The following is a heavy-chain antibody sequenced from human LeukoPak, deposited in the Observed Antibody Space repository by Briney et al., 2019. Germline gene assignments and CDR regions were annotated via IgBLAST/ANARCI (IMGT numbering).Heavy chain of an antibody. CDR1: GYTFTNYG. Sequence: ASVKVSCKASGYTFTNYGITWMRQAPGQGLEWMGWINTYNGNTNYAQKLQGRVTITTNTSTSTAYMELRSLRSDDTAVFYCARDLVDGVGAPGAYWGQGALVTVSS. D-gene: IGHD1-26*01. CDR2: INTYNGNT. CDR3: ARDLVDGVGAPGAY. J-gene: IGHJ4*02. V-gene: IGHV1-18*01.